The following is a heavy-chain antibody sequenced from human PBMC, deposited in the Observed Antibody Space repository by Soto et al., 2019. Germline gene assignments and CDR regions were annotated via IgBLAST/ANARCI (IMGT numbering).Heavy chain of an antibody. CDR1: GFTFSDYA. CDR2: VSHDGRNT. D-gene: IGHD6-19*01. CDR3: AKGGRQWLVTSDFNY. V-gene: IGHV3-30*18. J-gene: IGHJ4*02. Sequence: VQLVESGGGVVQPGRSLRLSCAASGFTFSDYAMHWVRQAQGKGLEWVAVVSHDGRNTRYADSVKGRFTISRDSSKNTVSLEMTSLRAEDTAVYYCAKGGRQWLVTSDFNYWGQGALVTVSS.